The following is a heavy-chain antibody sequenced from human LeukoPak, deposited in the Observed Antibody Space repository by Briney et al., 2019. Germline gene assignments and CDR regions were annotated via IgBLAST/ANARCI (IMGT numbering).Heavy chain of an antibody. CDR1: SGSLRSSTYY. J-gene: IGHJ4*02. Sequence: SETLSLTCTVSSGSLRSSTYYWAWIRQPPGKGLEWLGSIHYDGSTFDNPSLKSRVTMSVDTSRNHFSLKMTSVTAADTAVYYCARDNRSLLDSWGQGILVTVSS. CDR3: ARDNRSLLDS. D-gene: IGHD3-16*02. CDR2: IHYDGST. V-gene: IGHV4-39*07.